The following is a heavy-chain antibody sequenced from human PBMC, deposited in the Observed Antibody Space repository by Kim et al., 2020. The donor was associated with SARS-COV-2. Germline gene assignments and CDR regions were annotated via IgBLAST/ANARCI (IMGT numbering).Heavy chain of an antibody. CDR3: ARLLYYYGMDV. J-gene: IGHJ6*02. CDR2: T. Sequence: TYYPGSVKGRFTISRENAKNSLYLQMNSLRAGDTAVYYCARLLYYYGMDVWGQGTTVTVSS. V-gene: IGHV3-13*01.